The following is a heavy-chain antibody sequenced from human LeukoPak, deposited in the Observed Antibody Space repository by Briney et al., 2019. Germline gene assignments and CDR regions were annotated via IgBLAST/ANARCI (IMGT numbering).Heavy chain of an antibody. CDR2: ISSSSSYI. V-gene: IGHV3-21*01. J-gene: IGHJ4*02. D-gene: IGHD5-18*01. CDR1: GFTFSSYS. CDR3: ARDHGYSYGYFDY. Sequence: GGSLRLSCAASGFTFSSYSMNWVRKAPGKGLEGVPSISSSSSYIYYADSVKGRFTISRDNAKNSLYLQMNSLRAEDTAVYYCARDHGYSYGYFDYWGQGTLVTVSS.